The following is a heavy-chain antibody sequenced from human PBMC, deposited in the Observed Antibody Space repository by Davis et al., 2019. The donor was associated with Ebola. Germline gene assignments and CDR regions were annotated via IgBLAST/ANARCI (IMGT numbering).Heavy chain of an antibody. J-gene: IGHJ6*03. Sequence: GESLKISCAASGFTFSSYWMHWVRQAPGKGLVWVSRINSDGSSTSYADSVKGRFTISRDNSKNTLYLQMNSLRAEDTAVYYCARRYCSSTSCHRGGYYYYMDVWGKGTTVTVSS. CDR1: GFTFSSYW. V-gene: IGHV3-74*01. CDR3: ARRYCSSTSCHRGGYYYYMDV. D-gene: IGHD2-2*01. CDR2: INSDGSST.